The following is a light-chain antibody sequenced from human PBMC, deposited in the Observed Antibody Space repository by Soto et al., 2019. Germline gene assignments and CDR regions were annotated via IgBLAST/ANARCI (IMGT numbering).Light chain of an antibody. J-gene: IGLJ1*01. V-gene: IGLV2-14*01. CDR1: SSDVGGYNY. Sequence: QSVLTQPASVSGSPGQSITISCTGTSSDVGGYNYVSWYQHHPGKAPKLMIYEVSYRPSGVSNRSSGSKSGNTASLIISGLQAEDEADYYCSSYTSSRTRVFGTGTKVTVL. CDR2: EVS. CDR3: SSYTSSRTRV.